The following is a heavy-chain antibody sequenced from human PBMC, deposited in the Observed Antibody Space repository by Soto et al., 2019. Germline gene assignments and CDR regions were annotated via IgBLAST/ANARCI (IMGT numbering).Heavy chain of an antibody. CDR1: GDTVSTNTAA. CDR2: IYYKSRWYN. D-gene: IGHD2-8*01. CDR3: ARDWCYDPVPTYPNGMDF. J-gene: IGHJ6*02. Sequence: SQTLPLTCAISGDTVSTNTAAWNWIRQSPSRGLEWLGRIYYKSRWYNDYSESLKSRIAIIPDTSRNQFSLQLNSVIPEDTAVYYCARDWCYDPVPTYPNGMDFSGPAIYVTV. V-gene: IGHV6-1*01.